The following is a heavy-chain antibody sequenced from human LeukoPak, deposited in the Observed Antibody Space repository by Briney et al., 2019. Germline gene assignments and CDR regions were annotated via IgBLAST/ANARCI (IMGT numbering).Heavy chain of an antibody. CDR2: ISGSGGST. Sequence: GGSLRLSCAASGFTFSSYAMSWVRQAPGTGLEWVSAISGSGGSTYYADSVKGRFSISRDNSKNTLYLQMNSLRAEDTAVYYCAKDLSAMVRGVPYNWFDPWGQGTLVTVSS. J-gene: IGHJ5*02. V-gene: IGHV3-23*01. D-gene: IGHD3-10*01. CDR3: AKDLSAMVRGVPYNWFDP. CDR1: GFTFSSYA.